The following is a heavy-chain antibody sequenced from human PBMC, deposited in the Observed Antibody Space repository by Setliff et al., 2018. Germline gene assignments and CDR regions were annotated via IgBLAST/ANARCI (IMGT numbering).Heavy chain of an antibody. V-gene: IGHV3-23*01. CDR2: ISGSGGST. J-gene: IGHJ4*02. Sequence: GGSLRLSCAASGFTFSSYAMSWVRQAPGKGLEWVSAISGSGGSTYYADSVKGRFTISGDNSKNTLYLKMNSLRAGDTAVYYCAKDLTVDAYCGGDCYPDLIDYWGQGTLVTVSS. CDR3: AKDLTVDAYCGGDCYPDLIDY. D-gene: IGHD2-21*02. CDR1: GFTFSSYA.